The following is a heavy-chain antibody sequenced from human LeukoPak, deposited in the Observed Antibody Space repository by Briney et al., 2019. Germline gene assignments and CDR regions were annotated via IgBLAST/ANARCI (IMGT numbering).Heavy chain of an antibody. CDR3: ARTNAEYSYGYFDY. CDR1: GNTFTSYG. D-gene: IGHD5-18*01. J-gene: IGHJ4*02. CDR2: ISAYNGNT. Sequence: ASVKVSCNASGNTFTSYGISWVRQAPGQGLEWMGWISAYNGNTNYAQKLQGRVTMTTDTSTSTAYMELRSLRSDDTAVYYCARTNAEYSYGYFDYWRQGTLVTVSS. V-gene: IGHV1-18*01.